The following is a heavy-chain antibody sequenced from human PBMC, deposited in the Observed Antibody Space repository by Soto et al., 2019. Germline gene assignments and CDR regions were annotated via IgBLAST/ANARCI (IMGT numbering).Heavy chain of an antibody. V-gene: IGHV4-31*03. J-gene: IGHJ4*02. CDR2: IYYSGST. Sequence: QVQLQESGPGLVKPSQTLSLTCTVSGGSISSGGYYWTWIRQHPGTALEWIGYIYYSGSTYYNPSLQRRVSISVDTSKNQFSLKLSSVTAADTAVYYCARYFGVAAAGPFDSWGQGTLVTVSS. D-gene: IGHD6-13*01. CDR1: GGSISSGGYY. CDR3: ARYFGVAAAGPFDS.